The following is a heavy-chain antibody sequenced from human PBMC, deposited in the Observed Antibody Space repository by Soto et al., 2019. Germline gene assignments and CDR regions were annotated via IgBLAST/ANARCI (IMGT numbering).Heavy chain of an antibody. V-gene: IGHV1-8*01. D-gene: IGHD3-10*01. CDR3: ARAGELWAARYYYYGMDV. CDR1: GYTFTSYD. J-gene: IGHJ6*02. CDR2: MNPNSGNT. Sequence: ASVKVSCKASGYTFTSYDINWVRQATGQGLEWMGWMNPNSGNTGYAQKFQGRVTMTRNTSISTAYMELSSLRSEDTAVYYCARAGELWAARYYYYGMDVWGQGTTVTVSS.